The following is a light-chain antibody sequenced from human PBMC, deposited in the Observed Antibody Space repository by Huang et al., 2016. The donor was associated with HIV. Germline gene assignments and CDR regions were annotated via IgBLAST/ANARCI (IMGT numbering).Light chain of an antibody. Sequence: DVVMTQSPLSLPVPLGQPASISCRSSQSLVHSDGNTYLNWFHQRPGQSPRRLIYKVSKRDAGVPDRFSGRGSGTDFTLKISRVEAEDVGVYYCMQGTHWPLTFGGGTKVEIK. J-gene: IGKJ4*01. CDR2: KVS. CDR3: MQGTHWPLT. V-gene: IGKV2-30*02. CDR1: QSLVHSDGNTY.